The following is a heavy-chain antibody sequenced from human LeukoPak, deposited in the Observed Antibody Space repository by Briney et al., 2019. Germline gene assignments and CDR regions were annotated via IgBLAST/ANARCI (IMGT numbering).Heavy chain of an antibody. CDR1: GFTFSSYG. D-gene: IGHD3-10*01. V-gene: IGHV3-48*01. CDR3: ARDRDGFYFDY. J-gene: IGHJ4*02. Sequence: GGSLRLSCAASGFTFSSYGMSWVRQAPGKGLEWISHISSSSSSIHYADSVRGRITISRDNAKNSLYLQVNSLRAEDTAVYFCARDRDGFYFDYWGQGTLVTVSS. CDR2: ISSSSSSI.